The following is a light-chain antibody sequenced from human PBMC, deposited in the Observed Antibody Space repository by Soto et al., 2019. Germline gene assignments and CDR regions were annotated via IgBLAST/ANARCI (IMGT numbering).Light chain of an antibody. Sequence: EVVLTQSPGTLSLSPVERATLSCRASQSVSSSYLAWYQQKPGQAPRLLIYGASSRATGIPDRFSGSGSGTEFTLTISSLQSEDFAVYYCQQYNNWPPVTFGGGTKVDIK. CDR2: GAS. V-gene: IGKV3-20*01. J-gene: IGKJ4*01. CDR1: QSVSSSY. CDR3: QQYNNWPPVT.